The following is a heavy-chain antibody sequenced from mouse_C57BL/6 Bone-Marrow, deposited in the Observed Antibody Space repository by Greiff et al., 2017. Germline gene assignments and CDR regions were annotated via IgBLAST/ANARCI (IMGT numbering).Heavy chain of an antibody. Sequence: LMESGAELVRPGASVTLSCKASGYTFTDYEMHWVKQTPVHGLEWIGAIDPETGGTAYNQKFKGKAILTADKSSSTAYMELRSLTSEDSAVYYCTRVTSGYWGQGTTLTVSS. D-gene: IGHD2-12*01. CDR1: GYTFTDYE. CDR3: TRVTSGY. CDR2: IDPETGGT. J-gene: IGHJ2*01. V-gene: IGHV1-15*01.